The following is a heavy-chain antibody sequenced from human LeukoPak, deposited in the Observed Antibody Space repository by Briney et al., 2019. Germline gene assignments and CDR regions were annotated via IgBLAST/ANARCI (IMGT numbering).Heavy chain of an antibody. CDR1: GGSISSYY. D-gene: IGHD3-10*01. J-gene: IGHJ6*03. Sequence: PSETLSLTCPVSGGSISSYYWSWIRQPPGKGLEWIGYIYYSGSTNYNPSLKSRVTISVDTSKNQFSLKLSSVTAADTAVYYCARGNMVRGVILNYYYYYYMDVWGKGTTVTISS. V-gene: IGHV4-59*01. CDR3: ARGNMVRGVILNYYYYYYMDV. CDR2: IYYSGST.